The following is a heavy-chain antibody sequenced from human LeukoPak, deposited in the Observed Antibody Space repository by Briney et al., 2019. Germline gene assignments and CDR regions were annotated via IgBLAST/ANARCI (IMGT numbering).Heavy chain of an antibody. D-gene: IGHD6-19*01. CDR3: ARGLQENLAWLQAFSAFDI. CDR1: GGTFSSYA. CDR2: IIPIFGTA. V-gene: IGHV1-69*05. J-gene: IGHJ3*02. Sequence: GASVKVSCKASGGTFSSYAISWVRQAPGQGLEWMGGIIPIFGTANYAQKLQGRVTMTTDTSTSTAYMELRSLRSDDTAVYYCARGLQENLAWLQAFSAFDIWGQGTMVTVSS.